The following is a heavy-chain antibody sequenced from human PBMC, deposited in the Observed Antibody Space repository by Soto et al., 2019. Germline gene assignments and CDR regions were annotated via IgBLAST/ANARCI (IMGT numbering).Heavy chain of an antibody. V-gene: IGHV3-30*18. Sequence: QVQLVESGGGVVQPGRSLRLSCEVSGFFFSDYGMHWVRQAPGKGLEWGADLSYDGNNKIYTDSVQGRFTISRDNSQNTLHLQKNRLRAEDTALYYCAKERTFYYDSNGYYHDAFDICGQGKMFAVSS. CDR1: GFFFSDYG. J-gene: IGHJ3*02. CDR2: LSYDGNNK. CDR3: AKERTFYYDSNGYYHDAFDI. D-gene: IGHD3-22*01.